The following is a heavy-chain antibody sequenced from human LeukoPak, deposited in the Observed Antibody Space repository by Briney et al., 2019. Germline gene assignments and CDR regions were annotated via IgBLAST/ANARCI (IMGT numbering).Heavy chain of an antibody. V-gene: IGHV3-30*18. CDR3: AKGAGSGWYYFDY. Sequence: GRSLRLSCAASGFTFSSYGMHWVRQAPGKGLEWVAVISYDGSNKYYADSVKGRFTISRDNSKNTLYLQMSSLRAEDTAVYYCAKGAGSGWYYFDYWGQGTLVTVSS. J-gene: IGHJ4*02. CDR1: GFTFSSYG. D-gene: IGHD6-19*01. CDR2: ISYDGSNK.